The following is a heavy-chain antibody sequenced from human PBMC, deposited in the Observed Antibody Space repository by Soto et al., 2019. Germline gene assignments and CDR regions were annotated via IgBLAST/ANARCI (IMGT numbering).Heavy chain of an antibody. CDR3: ARGAPRVTTSSWFDP. CDR2: INHSGST. D-gene: IGHD4-4*01. J-gene: IGHJ5*02. CDR1: GGSFSGYY. V-gene: IGHV4-34*01. Sequence: SETLSLTCAVYGGSFSGYYLSWIRQPPGKGLEWIGEINHSGSTNYNPSLKSRVTISVDTSKNQFSLKLSSVTAADTAVYYCARGAPRVTTSSWFDPWGQGTLVTVSS.